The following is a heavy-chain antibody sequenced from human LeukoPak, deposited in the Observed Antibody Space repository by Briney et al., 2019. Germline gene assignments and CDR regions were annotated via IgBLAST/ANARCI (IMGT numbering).Heavy chain of an antibody. Sequence: SETLSLTCTVSGGSISTYYWNWIRQPPGKGLEWIGYIYYSGSTNSNPSLKSRVTISVDTSKNQFSLKLTSVTAADTAVYYCARSFSAWFNDAFDIWGQGTMVTVSS. D-gene: IGHD3-3*01. CDR1: GGSISTYY. J-gene: IGHJ3*02. CDR2: IYYSGST. CDR3: ARSFSAWFNDAFDI. V-gene: IGHV4-59*01.